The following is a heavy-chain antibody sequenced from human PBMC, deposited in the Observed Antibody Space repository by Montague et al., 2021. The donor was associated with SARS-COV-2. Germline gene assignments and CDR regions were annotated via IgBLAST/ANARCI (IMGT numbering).Heavy chain of an antibody. CDR2: IYWDDDK. V-gene: IGHV2-5*02. Sequence: PALVKPTQTLTLTCTFSGFSLSTSGVCVGWIRQPPGKALEWLALIYWDDDKRYSPSLKSRLTITKDTSKNQVVLTMTNMDPVDTATYYCARILVAAAGSPFDPWGQGTLVTVSS. CDR1: GFSLSTSGVC. CDR3: ARILVAAAGSPFDP. D-gene: IGHD6-13*01. J-gene: IGHJ5*02.